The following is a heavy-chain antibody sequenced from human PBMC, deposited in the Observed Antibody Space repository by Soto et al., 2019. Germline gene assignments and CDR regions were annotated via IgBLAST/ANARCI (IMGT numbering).Heavy chain of an antibody. D-gene: IGHD5-18*01. CDR1: GGSISSFY. CDR2: IYYSGST. J-gene: IGHJ4*02. Sequence: SETLSLTCTVSGGSISSFYWSWIRQPPGKGLEWIGYIYYSGSTNYNPSLQSRVTISVDTSKNQFSLKLSSVTAADTAVYYCARQRTAYYYFDYWGQGTLVTVSS. CDR3: ARQRTAYYYFDY. V-gene: IGHV4-59*08.